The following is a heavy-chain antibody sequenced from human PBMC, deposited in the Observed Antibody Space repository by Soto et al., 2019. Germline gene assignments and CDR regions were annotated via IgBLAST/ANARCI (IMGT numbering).Heavy chain of an antibody. D-gene: IGHD6-13*01. Sequence: GGSLRLSCAASGFIFSTYAMSWVRQAPGKGLEWVSAISNSGDTIYYADPVKGRFTISRDSSKNTLYLQMSSLRADDTAIYYCARGGRSWYGFDYWGQGSLVTVSS. V-gene: IGHV3-23*01. CDR2: ISNSGDTI. CDR1: GFIFSTYA. J-gene: IGHJ4*02. CDR3: ARGGRSWYGFDY.